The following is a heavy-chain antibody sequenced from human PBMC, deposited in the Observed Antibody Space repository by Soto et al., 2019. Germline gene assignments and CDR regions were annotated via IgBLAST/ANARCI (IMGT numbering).Heavy chain of an antibody. D-gene: IGHD2-15*01. CDR3: AKAGGPAGVVVAATPYYYGMDV. Sequence: GGSLRLSCAASGFTFSSYAMSWVRQAPGKGLEWVSAISGSGGSTYYADSVKGRFTISSDNSKNTLYLQMNSLRAEDTAVYYCAKAGGPAGVVVAATPYYYGMDVWGQGTTVTVSS. J-gene: IGHJ6*02. CDR2: ISGSGGST. CDR1: GFTFSSYA. V-gene: IGHV3-23*01.